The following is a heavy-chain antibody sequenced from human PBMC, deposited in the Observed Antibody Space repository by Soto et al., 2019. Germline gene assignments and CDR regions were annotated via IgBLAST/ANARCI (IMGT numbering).Heavy chain of an antibody. CDR1: GGTFSSYA. D-gene: IGHD3-10*01. CDR3: ASYPGSGSYRLDY. Sequence: SVKVSCKASGGTFSSYAISWVRQAPGQGLEWMGGIIPIFGTANYAQKFQGRVTITADESTSTAYMELSSLRSEDTAVYYCASYPGSGSYRLDYWGQGTLVTVSS. CDR2: IIPIFGTA. J-gene: IGHJ4*02. V-gene: IGHV1-69*13.